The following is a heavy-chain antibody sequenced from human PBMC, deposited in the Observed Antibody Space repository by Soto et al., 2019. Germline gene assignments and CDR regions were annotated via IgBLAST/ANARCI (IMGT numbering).Heavy chain of an antibody. J-gene: IGHJ5*02. Sequence: QVQLVQSGAEVKKPGASVKVSCKASGYTFTSYGISWVRQAPGQGLEWMGWISASNGNTNYAQNVQDIVTMTTDTSTSTAYMELSSLSSDDPAVYYCARDVSSSSWFDPWGQGTLVTVSS. CDR3: ARDVSSSSWFDP. CDR1: GYTFTSYG. D-gene: IGHD6-6*01. V-gene: IGHV1-18*01. CDR2: ISASNGNT.